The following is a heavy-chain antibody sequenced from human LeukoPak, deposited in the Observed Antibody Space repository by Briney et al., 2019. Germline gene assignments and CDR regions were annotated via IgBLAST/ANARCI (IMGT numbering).Heavy chain of an antibody. J-gene: IGHJ6*02. CDR1: GGSFSGYY. Sequence: SETLSLTCAVYGGSFSGYYWSWIRQPPGKGLEWIGYIYYSGSTNYNPSLKSRVTISVDTSKNQFSLKLSSVTAADTAVYYCARVGGSNYYYYGMDVWGQGTTVTVSS. CDR3: ARVGGSNYYYYGMDV. CDR2: IYYSGST. D-gene: IGHD3-10*01. V-gene: IGHV4-59*01.